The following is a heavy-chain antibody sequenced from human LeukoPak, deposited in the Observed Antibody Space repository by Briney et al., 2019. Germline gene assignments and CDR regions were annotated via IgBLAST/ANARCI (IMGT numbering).Heavy chain of an antibody. CDR3: ARAETTTYYCYGMDV. Sequence: PSQTLSLTCTVSGGSISSGGYYWSWIRQHPGKGLEWIGYIYYSGSTYYNPSLKSRVTISVDTSKNQFSLKLSSVTAADTAVYYCARAETTTYYCYGMDVWGQGTTVTVSS. V-gene: IGHV4-31*03. CDR2: IYYSGST. CDR1: GGSISSGGYY. J-gene: IGHJ6*02. D-gene: IGHD1-26*01.